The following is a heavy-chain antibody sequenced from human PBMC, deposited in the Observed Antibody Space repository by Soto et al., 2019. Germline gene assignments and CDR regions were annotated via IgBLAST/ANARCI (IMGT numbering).Heavy chain of an antibody. CDR2: IYYSGST. Sequence: QVQLQESGPGLVKPSETLSLTCTVSGGSVSSGSYYWSWIRQPPGKGLEWIGYIYYSGSTNYNPSLKSRVTISVDTSKNQFSLKLSSVTAADTAEYYCARDSSYDSSGYYYYYYGMDVWGQGTTVTVSS. CDR3: ARDSSYDSSGYYYYYYGMDV. D-gene: IGHD3-22*01. CDR1: GGSVSSGSYY. J-gene: IGHJ6*02. V-gene: IGHV4-61*01.